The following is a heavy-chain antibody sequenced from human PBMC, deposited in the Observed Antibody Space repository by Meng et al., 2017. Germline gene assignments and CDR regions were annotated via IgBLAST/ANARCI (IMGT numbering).Heavy chain of an antibody. CDR2: ISSSSSYI. Sequence: GESLKISCAASGFTFSSYSMNWVRQAPGKGLEWVSSISSSSSYIYYADSVKGRFTSSRDNTKNSLYLQMNSLRAEDTAVCYCARAKGRDGYNFGWGQGTLVTVSS. D-gene: IGHD5-24*01. CDR1: GFTFSSYS. V-gene: IGHV3-21*01. CDR3: ARAKGRDGYNFG. J-gene: IGHJ4*02.